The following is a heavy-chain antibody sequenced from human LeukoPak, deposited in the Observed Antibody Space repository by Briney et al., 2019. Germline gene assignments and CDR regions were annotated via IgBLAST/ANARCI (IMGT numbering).Heavy chain of an antibody. CDR1: GFTFSSYG. D-gene: IGHD6-13*01. Sequence: SGGSLRLSCAASGFTFSSYGMHWVRQAPGKGLEWVAVIWYDGSNKYYADSVKGRFTISRDNSKNTLYLQMNRLRAEDTAVYYCAKQTAGGDFDYWGQGTLVTVPS. J-gene: IGHJ4*02. CDR3: AKQTAGGDFDY. V-gene: IGHV3-33*06. CDR2: IWYDGSNK.